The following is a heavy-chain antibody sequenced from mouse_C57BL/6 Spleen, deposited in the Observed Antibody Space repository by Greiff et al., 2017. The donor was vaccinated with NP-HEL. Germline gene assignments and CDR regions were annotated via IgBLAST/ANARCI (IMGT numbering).Heavy chain of an antibody. D-gene: IGHD2-3*01. CDR1: GYAFTNYL. J-gene: IGHJ3*01. CDR3: ASADGYYGAD. Sequence: VQLQQSGAELVRPGTSVKVSCKASGYAFTNYLIEWVKQRPGQGLEWIGVINPGSGGTNYNEKFKGKATLTADKSSSTAYMQLSSLTSEDSAVYFCASADGYYGADWGQGTLVTVSA. V-gene: IGHV1-54*01. CDR2: INPGSGGT.